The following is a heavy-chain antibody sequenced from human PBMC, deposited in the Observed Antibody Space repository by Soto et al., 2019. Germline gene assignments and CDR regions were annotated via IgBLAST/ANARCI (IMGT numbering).Heavy chain of an antibody. CDR3: ATDDYGIFPY. CDR1: GYPFTTYY. CDR2: IDPRSGGT. V-gene: IGHV1-2*02. J-gene: IGHJ4*02. Sequence: HVQLVQSGTEVKKPGASVRVSCMVSGYPFTTYYIHWVRQAPGQGLEWMGLIDPRSGGTVYEQKFQGGVTITRDTSISTVYMDLSGLTSDATALYYCATDDYGIFPYWGQGSLVTVSS. D-gene: IGHD3-10*01.